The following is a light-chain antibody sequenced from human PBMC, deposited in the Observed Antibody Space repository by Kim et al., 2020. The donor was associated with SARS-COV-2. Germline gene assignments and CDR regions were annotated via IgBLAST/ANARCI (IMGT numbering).Light chain of an antibody. CDR3: AAWDSSLSAVV. CDR2: DND. Sequence: GQKVTLSCSGSNSNLRNNYVSWSYPLPGAAPQLLIYDNDKRPSVIPDRFSGSKSGTSATLGITGLQTGDEANYYCAAWDSSLSAVVFGGGTQLTVL. CDR1: NSNLRNNY. V-gene: IGLV1-51*01. J-gene: IGLJ3*02.